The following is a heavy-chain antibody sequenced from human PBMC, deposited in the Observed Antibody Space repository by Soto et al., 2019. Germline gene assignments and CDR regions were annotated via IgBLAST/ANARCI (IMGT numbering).Heavy chain of an antibody. CDR2: ISSSSSYT. CDR1: GFTFSDYY. CDR3: AKPPGPLYCSGGSCYSDYFDY. Sequence: GGSLRLSCAASGFTFSDYYMSWIRQAPGKGLEWVSYISSSSSYTNYADSVKGRFTISRDNAKNSLYLQMNSLRAEDMAVYYCAKPPGPLYCSGGSCYSDYFDYWGQGTLVTVSS. V-gene: IGHV3-11*06. J-gene: IGHJ4*02. D-gene: IGHD2-15*01.